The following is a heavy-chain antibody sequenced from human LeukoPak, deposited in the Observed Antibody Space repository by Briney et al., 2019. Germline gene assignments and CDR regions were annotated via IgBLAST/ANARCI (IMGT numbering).Heavy chain of an antibody. V-gene: IGHV1-18*01. Sequence: GASVKVSCKSSGYTFTSYGISWVRQAPGQGLEWVGWISAYNGNTNYAQKLQGRVTMTTHTSTSTAYMELRSLRSDDTAVYYCARAYSGSYVLWFDPWGQGTLVTVSS. J-gene: IGHJ5*02. CDR2: ISAYNGNT. CDR1: GYTFTSYG. D-gene: IGHD1-26*01. CDR3: ARAYSGSYVLWFDP.